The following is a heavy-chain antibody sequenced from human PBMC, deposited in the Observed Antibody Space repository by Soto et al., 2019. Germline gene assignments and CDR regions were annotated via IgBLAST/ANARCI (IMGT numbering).Heavy chain of an antibody. CDR2: IIPVFGRV. CDR1: GGSFNTYA. J-gene: IGHJ4*02. D-gene: IGHD2-2*01. V-gene: IGHV1-69*12. Sequence: QVQLVQSGAEVKKPGSSVRVSCKASGGSFNTYAISWVRQAPGLGLEWMGGIIPVFGRVTYAQKFQGRVTITADDSTSTAYMDLSRLRSDDAAIYYCADLSLVYCITTNCPADYWGQGTRVTVSS. CDR3: ADLSLVYCITTNCPADY.